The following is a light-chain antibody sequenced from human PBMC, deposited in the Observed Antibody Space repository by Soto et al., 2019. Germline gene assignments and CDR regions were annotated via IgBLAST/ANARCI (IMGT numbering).Light chain of an antibody. CDR1: QSISGW. J-gene: IGKJ4*01. CDR3: QQTYRTPLT. CDR2: AAS. Sequence: GDRVTIPCRASQSISGWLAWYQQKPGKAPKLLIYAASSLHSGVPSRFSGSGSGTDFTLTISSLQPEDFATYSCQQTYRTPLTFGGGTKVDIK. V-gene: IGKV1-39*01.